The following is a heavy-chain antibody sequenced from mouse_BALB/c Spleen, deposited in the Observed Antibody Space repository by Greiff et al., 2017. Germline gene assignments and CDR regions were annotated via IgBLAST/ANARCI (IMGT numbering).Heavy chain of an antibody. Sequence: EVKLLESGPELVKPGASMKLSCKASGYSFTGYTMNWVKQSHGKNLEWIGVINPYNGGTSYNQKFTGKATLTVDQSSSTAYMEILSLTSEDSAVYYCAREEDYYGSRSWFADWGQGTLVTVSA. V-gene: IGHV1-18*01. CDR1: GYSFTGYT. CDR2: INPYNGGT. J-gene: IGHJ3*01. CDR3: AREEDYYGSRSWFAD. D-gene: IGHD1-1*01.